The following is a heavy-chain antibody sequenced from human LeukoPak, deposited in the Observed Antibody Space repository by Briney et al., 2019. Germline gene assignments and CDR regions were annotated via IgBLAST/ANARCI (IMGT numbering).Heavy chain of an antibody. Sequence: SETLSLTCTVSGGSISSSSYYWGWIRQPPGKGLEWIGYIYYSGSTNYNPSLKSRVTISVDTSKNQFSLKLSSVTAADTAVYYCARGSQCNRATCSKGGGFDIRGQGTMVTVSS. D-gene: IGHD2/OR15-2a*01. CDR1: GGSISSSSYY. CDR3: ARGSQCNRATCSKGGGFDI. V-gene: IGHV4-61*05. J-gene: IGHJ3*02. CDR2: IYYSGST.